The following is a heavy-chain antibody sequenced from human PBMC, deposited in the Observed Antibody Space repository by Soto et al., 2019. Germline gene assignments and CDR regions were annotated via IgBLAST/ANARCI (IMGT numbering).Heavy chain of an antibody. V-gene: IGHV3-53*01. CDR1: GFSVSNNY. J-gene: IGHJ4*02. D-gene: IGHD1-26*01. CDR3: AKGDFDS. Sequence: PLLESGGGLIQPGGSLRLSCAASGFSVSNNYMSWVRQAPAKGLEWVAIVFGDGNTYHADSVKGRFTVSRDNSKNTLDLQMNNLRDEDTAMYYCAKGDFDSWGQGTLVTVSS. CDR2: VFGDGNT.